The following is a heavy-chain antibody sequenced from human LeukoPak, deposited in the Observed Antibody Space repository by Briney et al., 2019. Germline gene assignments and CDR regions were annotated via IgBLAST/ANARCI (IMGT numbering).Heavy chain of an antibody. J-gene: IGHJ6*02. V-gene: IGHV3-73*01. CDR3: TSPKADSSYYGLDV. Sequence: GGSLRLSCAASGFTFSGSVMHWVRRASGKGLEWVARIRSKANNYATAYAASVKGRFTVSRDDSKNTAYLQVNSLKTEDTAVHYCTSPKADSSYYGLDVWGQGTTVTVSS. CDR2: IRSKANNYAT. CDR1: GFTFSGSV. D-gene: IGHD6-19*01.